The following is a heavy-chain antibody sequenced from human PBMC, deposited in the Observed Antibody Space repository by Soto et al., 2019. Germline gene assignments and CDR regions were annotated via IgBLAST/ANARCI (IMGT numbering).Heavy chain of an antibody. CDR2: IIPIFGTA. D-gene: IGHD3-22*01. J-gene: IGHJ4*02. CDR3: ARVYYYDSSGFVDY. Sequence: ASVKVSCKASGGTFSSYAISWVRQAPGQGLEWMGGIIPIFGTANYAQKFQGRVTNTADESTSTAYMELSSLRSEDTAVYYCARVYYYDSSGFVDYWGQGTLVTVSS. V-gene: IGHV1-69*13. CDR1: GGTFSSYA.